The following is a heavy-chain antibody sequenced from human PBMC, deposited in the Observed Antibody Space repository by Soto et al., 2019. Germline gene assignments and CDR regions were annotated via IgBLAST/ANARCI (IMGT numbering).Heavy chain of an antibody. J-gene: IGHJ4*02. CDR3: ARDNQAGYYYDSSGYYDY. D-gene: IGHD3-22*01. CDR2: IIPIFGTA. CDR1: GGTFGSYA. V-gene: IGHV1-69*01. Sequence: TSVQVSCQESGGTFGSYASSWVRQANGQGLELMGGIIPIFGTANYAQKFQGRVTITADESTSTAYMELSSLRSEDTAVYYCARDNQAGYYYDSSGYYDYWGQGTLVTVSS.